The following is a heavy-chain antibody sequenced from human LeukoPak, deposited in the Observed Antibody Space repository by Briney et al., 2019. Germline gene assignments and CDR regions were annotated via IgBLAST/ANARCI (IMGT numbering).Heavy chain of an antibody. CDR2: IYYSGST. Sequence: SETLSLTCTVSGGSISGYYWSWIRQPAGKGLEWIGYIYYSGSTYYNPSLKSRVTISVDTSKNQFSLKLSSVTAADTAVYYCARDGVGDYADAFDIWGQGTMVTVSS. CDR1: GGSISGYY. J-gene: IGHJ3*02. D-gene: IGHD4-17*01. V-gene: IGHV4-59*06. CDR3: ARDGVGDYADAFDI.